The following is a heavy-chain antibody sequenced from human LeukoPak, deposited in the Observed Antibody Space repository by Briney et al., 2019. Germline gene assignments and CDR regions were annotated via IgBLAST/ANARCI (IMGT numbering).Heavy chain of an antibody. D-gene: IGHD4-17*01. CDR3: ARVSHDYGDYWFDP. CDR1: GGSISSGGYY. Sequence: SETLSLTCTVSGGSISSGGYYWSWIRQHPGKGLEWIGYIYYSGSTYYNPSLKSRVTISVDTSKNQFSLKLSSVTAADTTVYYCARVSHDYGDYWFDPRGQGTLVTVSS. CDR2: IYYSGST. V-gene: IGHV4-31*03. J-gene: IGHJ5*02.